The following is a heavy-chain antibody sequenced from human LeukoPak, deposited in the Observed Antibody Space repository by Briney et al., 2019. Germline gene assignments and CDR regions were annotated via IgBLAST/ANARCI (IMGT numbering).Heavy chain of an antibody. Sequence: SETLSLTCTVSGGSISSSSYYWGWIRQPPGKGLEWIGSIYYSGSTYYNPSLKSRVTISVDTSKNQFSLKLSSVTAADTAVYYCARSYCSSTSCSHYYYYYMDVWGKGTTVTVS. D-gene: IGHD2-2*01. CDR2: IYYSGST. V-gene: IGHV4-39*01. J-gene: IGHJ6*03. CDR1: GGSISSSSYY. CDR3: ARSYCSSTSCSHYYYYYMDV.